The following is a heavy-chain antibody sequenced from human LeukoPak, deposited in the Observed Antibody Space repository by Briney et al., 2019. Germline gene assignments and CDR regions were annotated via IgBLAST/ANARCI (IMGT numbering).Heavy chain of an antibody. V-gene: IGHV4-59*01. CDR2: IYYSGNT. CDR3: ARSTGSTMFIDY. J-gene: IGHJ4*02. Sequence: SETLSLTCTVSGGSISPYSWSWIRQPPGKGLEWLGYIYYSGNTEYKPSLKSRVAMSVDTSKNQFSLRLSSVTAADTAVYYCARSTGSTMFIDYWGQGTLVTVSS. D-gene: IGHD3-10*02. CDR1: GGSISPYS.